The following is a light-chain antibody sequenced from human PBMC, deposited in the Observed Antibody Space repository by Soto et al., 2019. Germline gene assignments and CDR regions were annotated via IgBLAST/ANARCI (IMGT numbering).Light chain of an antibody. J-gene: IGKJ1*01. Sequence: DIKMTQSPSTLSASVGDRVTITCRASQSIGDWLAWFQQKPGKAPNLLIYQASSLESGVPSRFSGTESGTEFTLTISSLQPDDSATYYCQQYSSDPWTFGQGTKVDIK. CDR1: QSIGDW. V-gene: IGKV1-5*03. CDR3: QQYSSDPWT. CDR2: QAS.